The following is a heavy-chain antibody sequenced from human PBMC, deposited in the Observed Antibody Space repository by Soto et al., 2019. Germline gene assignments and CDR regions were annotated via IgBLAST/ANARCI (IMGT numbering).Heavy chain of an antibody. Sequence: SETLSLTCNVSGGSISSNNYYWGWIRQPPGKGLEWIGTIYYTGSTYFNPSLESRVTISVDTSKNHFSLELNTVTAADTAVYYCARSCSNNRRPNWFDPWSQGTLVTVCS. D-gene: IGHD1-1*01. V-gene: IGHV4-39*02. CDR2: IYYTGST. CDR1: GGSISSNNYY. J-gene: IGHJ5*02. CDR3: ARSCSNNRRPNWFDP.